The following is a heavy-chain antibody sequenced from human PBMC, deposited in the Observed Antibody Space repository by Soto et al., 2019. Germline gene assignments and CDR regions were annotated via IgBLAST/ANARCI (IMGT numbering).Heavy chain of an antibody. CDR3: ARDSRFRDFPPYYYYMDV. D-gene: IGHD3-3*01. CDR1: GGSISSYY. J-gene: IGHJ6*03. Sequence: SETLSLTCTVSGGSISSYYWSWIRQPPGKGLEWIGYIYYSGSTNYNPSLKSRVTISVDTSKNQFSLKLSSVTAADTAVYYCARDSRFRDFPPYYYYMDVWGKGTTVTVSS. V-gene: IGHV4-59*01. CDR2: IYYSGST.